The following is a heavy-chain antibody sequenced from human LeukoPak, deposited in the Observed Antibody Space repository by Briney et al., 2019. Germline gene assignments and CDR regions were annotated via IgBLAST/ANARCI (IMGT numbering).Heavy chain of an antibody. D-gene: IGHD4-17*01. V-gene: IGHV3-48*03. J-gene: IGHJ4*02. Sequence: GGSLRLSCAASGFTFSSYEMNWVRQAPGKGLEWVSYISSTGNTIYYADSVKGRFTISRDNVKNSLYLQMNSLRAEDTAFYYCARDLNGDYVFDYWGQGTLVTVSS. CDR1: GFTFSSYE. CDR3: ARDLNGDYVFDY. CDR2: ISSTGNTI.